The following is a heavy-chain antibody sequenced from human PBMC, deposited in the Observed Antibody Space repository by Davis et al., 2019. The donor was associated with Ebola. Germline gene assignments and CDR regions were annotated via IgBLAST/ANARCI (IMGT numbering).Heavy chain of an antibody. CDR2: IYYSGST. CDR3: AREDYYYGMDV. Sequence: MPGGSLRLSCTVSGGSISSYYWSWIRQPPGKGLEWIGYIYYSGSTNYNPSLKSRVTISVDTSKNQFSLKLSSVTAADTAVYYCAREDYYYGMDVWGQGTTVTVSS. V-gene: IGHV4-59*01. CDR1: GGSISSYY. J-gene: IGHJ6*02.